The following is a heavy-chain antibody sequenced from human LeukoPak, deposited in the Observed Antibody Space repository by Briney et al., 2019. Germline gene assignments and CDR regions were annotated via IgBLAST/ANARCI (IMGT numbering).Heavy chain of an antibody. CDR1: GYTFTSYY. CDR2: INPSGGST. J-gene: IGHJ2*01. Sequence: ASVKVSCKASGYTFTSYYMHWVRQAPGQGLEWMGIINPSGGSTSYAQKFQGRVTMTRDTSTSTVYMELSGLRSEDTAVYYCARDSYDSSGYYDFRAWYFDLWGRGTLVTVSS. V-gene: IGHV1-46*01. D-gene: IGHD3-22*01. CDR3: ARDSYDSSGYYDFRAWYFDL.